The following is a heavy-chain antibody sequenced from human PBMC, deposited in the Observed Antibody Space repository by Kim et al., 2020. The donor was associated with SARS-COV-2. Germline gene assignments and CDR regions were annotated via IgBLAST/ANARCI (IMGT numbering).Heavy chain of an antibody. D-gene: IGHD3-3*01. V-gene: IGHV1-18*04. CDR3: ARDPVGHYDFWSGYPTSLYYDYGMDV. CDR2: ISAYNGKT. J-gene: IGHJ6*02. Sequence: ASVQVSCKASGYTFTSYGISWVRQAPGQGLEWMGWISAYNGKTNYAQKLQGRVTMTTDTSTSTAYMELRSLRSDDTAVYYCARDPVGHYDFWSGYPTSLYYDYGMDVWGQGTTVTVSS. CDR1: GYTFTSYG.